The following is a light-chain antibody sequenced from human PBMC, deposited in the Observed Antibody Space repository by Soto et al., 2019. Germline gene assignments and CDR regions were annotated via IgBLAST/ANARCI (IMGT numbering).Light chain of an antibody. V-gene: IGKV3-11*01. CDR1: QSVSSY. Sequence: EIVLTQSPATLSLSPGERATLSCRASQSVSSYLALYQQKPGQAPRLLIYDASNRATGIPARFSGSGSGTDFTLTIISLEPEDFAVYYCQQRSNWPPLTFGGGPKVEIK. CDR3: QQRSNWPPLT. J-gene: IGKJ4*02. CDR2: DAS.